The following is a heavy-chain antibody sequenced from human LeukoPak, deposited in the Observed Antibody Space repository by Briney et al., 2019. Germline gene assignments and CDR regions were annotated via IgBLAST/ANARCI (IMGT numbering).Heavy chain of an antibody. J-gene: IGHJ4*02. CDR1: GFTFSSYA. CDR3: AKDPVYDFWSGYSPVEDDY. Sequence: PGGSLRLSCAASGFTFSSYAMSWVRQAPGKGLEWVSAISGSGGSTYYADSVKGRFTISRDNSKNTLYLQMNSLRAEDTAVYYCAKDPVYDFWSGYSPVEDDYWGQGTLVTVSS. CDR2: ISGSGGST. D-gene: IGHD3-3*01. V-gene: IGHV3-23*01.